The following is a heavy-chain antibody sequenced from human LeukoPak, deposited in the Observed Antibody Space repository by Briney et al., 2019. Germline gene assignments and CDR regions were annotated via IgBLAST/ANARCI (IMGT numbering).Heavy chain of an antibody. CDR1: GFTFDDYA. V-gene: IGHV3-9*01. D-gene: IGHD3-22*01. CDR2: ISWNSGSI. Sequence: GGSLRLSCAASGFTFDDYAMHWVRQAPGKGLEWVSGISWNSGSIGYADSVKGRFTISRDNAKNSLYLQTNSLRAEDTALYYCAKSYYYDSSGYYYMDYWGQGTLVTVSS. CDR3: AKSYYYDSSGYYYMDY. J-gene: IGHJ4*02.